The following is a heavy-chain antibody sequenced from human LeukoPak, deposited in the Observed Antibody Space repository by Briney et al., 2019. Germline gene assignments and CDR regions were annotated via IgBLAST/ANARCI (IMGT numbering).Heavy chain of an antibody. CDR2: IGVDGNRH. CDR3: VVVLVPSAFWHFDV. Sequence: PGTCLRLSCATSGFPFSQHCYHCVRQAPSKRLEWTALIGVDGNRHNYADSVEGPFTISRDNSRNTLYLQIDSLRAEDTAVYYCVVVLVPSAFWHFDVWGRGTLVTVSS. V-gene: IGHV3-33*01. J-gene: IGHJ2*01. CDR1: GFPFSQHC. D-gene: IGHD2-2*01.